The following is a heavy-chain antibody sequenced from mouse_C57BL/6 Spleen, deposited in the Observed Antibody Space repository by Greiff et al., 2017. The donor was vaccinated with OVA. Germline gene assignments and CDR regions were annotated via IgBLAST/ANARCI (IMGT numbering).Heavy chain of an antibody. CDR3: ARESYDYDDY. Sequence: DVKLQESGGGLVKPGGSLKLSCAASGFTFSSYAMSWVRQTSEKRLEWVATISDGGSYTYSPDNVKGRFTISRDNAKNHLYLQMSHLKSEDTAMYYCARESYDYDDYWGQGTTLTVSS. D-gene: IGHD2-4*01. J-gene: IGHJ2*01. V-gene: IGHV5-4*01. CDR2: ISDGGSYT. CDR1: GFTFSSYA.